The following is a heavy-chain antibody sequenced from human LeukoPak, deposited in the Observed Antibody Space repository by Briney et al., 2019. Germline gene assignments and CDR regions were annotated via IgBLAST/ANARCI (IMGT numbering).Heavy chain of an antibody. V-gene: IGHV1-18*01. CDR3: AVGPDRSYFDL. Sequence: ASVKVSCKASGNTFTSYGISWVRQAPGQGLEWMGWISDYNGNTKYAQKLQGRVTMTTDTSTSTAYMELRSLRSDDTAVYYCAVGPDRSYFDLWGRGTLVTVSS. CDR2: ISDYNGNT. CDR1: GNTFTSYG. J-gene: IGHJ2*01. D-gene: IGHD1-14*01.